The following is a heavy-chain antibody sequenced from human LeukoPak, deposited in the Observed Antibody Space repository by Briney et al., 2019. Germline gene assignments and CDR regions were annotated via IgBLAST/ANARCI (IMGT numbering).Heavy chain of an antibody. J-gene: IGHJ6*02. CDR3: ARENYDFWSGYYSYYYYGMDV. Sequence: TGGSLRLSCAASGFTFSSYAMHWVRQAPGKGLEWVAVISYDGSNKYYADSVKGRFTISRDNSKNTLYLQMNSLRAEDTAVYYCARENYDFWSGYYSYYYYGMDVWGQGTTVTVSS. CDR1: GFTFSSYA. V-gene: IGHV3-30-3*01. CDR2: ISYDGSNK. D-gene: IGHD3-3*01.